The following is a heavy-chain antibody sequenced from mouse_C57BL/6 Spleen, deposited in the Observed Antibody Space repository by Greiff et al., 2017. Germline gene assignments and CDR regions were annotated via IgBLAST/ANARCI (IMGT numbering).Heavy chain of an antibody. CDR2: FDPETGGT. Sequence: VQLQQSGAELVRPGASVTLSCKASGYTFTAYEMHWVKQTPVHGLEWIGAFDPETGGTAYNQKFKGKAILTADKSSSTAYMELRSLTSEGSAVYYCTRSTAYWGQGTTLTVSS. CDR3: TRSTAY. CDR1: GYTFTAYE. J-gene: IGHJ2*01. V-gene: IGHV1-15*01.